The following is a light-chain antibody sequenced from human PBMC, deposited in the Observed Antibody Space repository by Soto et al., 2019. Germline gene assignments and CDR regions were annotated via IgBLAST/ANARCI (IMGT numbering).Light chain of an antibody. CDR2: GAS. J-gene: IGKJ1*01. V-gene: IGKV3-15*01. Sequence: ETVMTQSPVTLSVSPGERATLSCRASQTVGTNLAWYQHKPGQAPRLLIYGASTRATGIPARFSGSGSGTEFTLTISSLQSEDFAIYYCQQYNNWPRTFGQGTKVDIK. CDR1: QTVGTN. CDR3: QQYNNWPRT.